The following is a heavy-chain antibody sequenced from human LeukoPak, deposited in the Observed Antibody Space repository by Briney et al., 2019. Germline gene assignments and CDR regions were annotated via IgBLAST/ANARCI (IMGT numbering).Heavy chain of an antibody. V-gene: IGHV3-23*01. CDR3: AKESHSSSSGY. J-gene: IGHJ4*02. D-gene: IGHD6-6*01. CDR1: GFTFSIYA. Sequence: GGSLRLSCAAYGFTFSIYAMSWVRQAPGKGLEWVSAISGSGGSTYYADSVKGRFTISRDNSKNTLYLQMNSLRAEDTAVYYCAKESHSSSSGYWGQGTLVTVSS. CDR2: ISGSGGST.